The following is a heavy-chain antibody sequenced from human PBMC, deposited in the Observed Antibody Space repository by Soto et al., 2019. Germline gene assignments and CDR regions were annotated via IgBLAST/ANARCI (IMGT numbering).Heavy chain of an antibody. V-gene: IGHV4-59*12. CDR1: GASITNYY. CDR2: IYYSGTT. Sequence: SETLSLTCGVSGASITNYYWSWIRQPPGKELEWIGYIYYSGTTNYNPSLKSRVTISVDTSKNQFSLQLTSVTAADTAVYYCATNRINRPDWFDSWGQGALVTVSS. CDR3: ATNRINRPDWFDS. J-gene: IGHJ5*01.